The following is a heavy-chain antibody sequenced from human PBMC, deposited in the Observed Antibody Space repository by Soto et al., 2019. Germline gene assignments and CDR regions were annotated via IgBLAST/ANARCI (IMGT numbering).Heavy chain of an antibody. CDR3: ARVERPYSNYGYNWFDP. V-gene: IGHV4-31*03. Sequence: PSETLSLTCTVSGGSISSGGYYWSWIRQHPGKGLEWIGYIYYSGSTYYNPSLKSRVTISVDTSKNQFSPKLSSVTAADTAVYYCARVERPYSNYGYNWFDPWGQGTLVTVSS. CDR2: IYYSGST. D-gene: IGHD4-4*01. J-gene: IGHJ5*02. CDR1: GGSISSGGYY.